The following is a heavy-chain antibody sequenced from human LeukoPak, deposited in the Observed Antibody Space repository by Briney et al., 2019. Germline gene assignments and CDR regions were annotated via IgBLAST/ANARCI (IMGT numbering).Heavy chain of an antibody. J-gene: IGHJ3*02. CDR3: ARDAPWGTIFGVVTPKVDAFDI. V-gene: IGHV3-21*01. Sequence: GGSLRLSCAASGFTFSSCSMNWVRQAPGKGLEWVSSISSSSSYIYYADSVKGRFTISRDNAKNSLYLQMNSLRAEDTAVYYCARDAPWGTIFGVVTPKVDAFDIWGQGTMVTVSS. CDR2: ISSSSSYI. D-gene: IGHD3-3*01. CDR1: GFTFSSCS.